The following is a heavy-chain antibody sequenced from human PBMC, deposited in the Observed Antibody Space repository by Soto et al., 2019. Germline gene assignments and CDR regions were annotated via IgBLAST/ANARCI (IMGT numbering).Heavy chain of an antibody. CDR1: GYTFTSYG. J-gene: IGHJ1*01. Sequence: QVQLVQSGVEVKKPGASVKVSCKASGYTFTSYGIHWVRQAPGQGLEWMGWISGYNGNTHYAQKFQGRVTMTTDTSTTTDYMDLRNLRSDDTAVYYCGRERDGSSWSSAEYLQHWGQGTLVTVSS. D-gene: IGHD6-13*01. CDR2: ISGYNGNT. CDR3: GRERDGSSWSSAEYLQH. V-gene: IGHV1-18*01.